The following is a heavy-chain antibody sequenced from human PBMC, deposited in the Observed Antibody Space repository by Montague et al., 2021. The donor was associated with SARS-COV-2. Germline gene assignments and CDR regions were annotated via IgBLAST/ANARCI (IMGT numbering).Heavy chain of an antibody. J-gene: IGHJ4*02. CDR3: ARVPDSGTYWSCDY. D-gene: IGHD1-26*01. Sequence: SETLSPTCTVSGGSISSTSYYWGWVRQPPGKGLEWIGSIYHSGSAYFNPSLKSRVTISIDTSKNQFSLKVNSVTAADTAVYYCARVPDSGTYWSCDYWGQGTLVTGSS. V-gene: IGHV4-39*07. CDR2: IYHSGSA. CDR1: GGSISSTSYY.